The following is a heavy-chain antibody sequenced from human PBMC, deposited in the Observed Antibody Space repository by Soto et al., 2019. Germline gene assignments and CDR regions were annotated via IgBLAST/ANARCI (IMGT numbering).Heavy chain of an antibody. CDR2: IYYSGST. CDR3: ARAPSQPFYFDY. V-gene: IGHV4-31*03. CDR1: GGSISSGGYY. Sequence: SETLSLTCTVSGGSISSGGYYWSWIRQHPGKGLEWIGYIYYSGSTYYNPSLKSRVTISVDTSKNQFSLKLSSVTAADTAVYYCARAPSQPFYFDYWGQGTLVTVSS. J-gene: IGHJ4*02.